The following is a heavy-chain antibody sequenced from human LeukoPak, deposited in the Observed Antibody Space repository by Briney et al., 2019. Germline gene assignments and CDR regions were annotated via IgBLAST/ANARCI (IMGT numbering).Heavy chain of an antibody. J-gene: IGHJ5*02. Sequence: PSETLSLTCTVSGGSLRDSAYYWGWLRQPPGKGLDWIASIYYSGVTYFHPSLGSRASIFLDTSNNRFSLELTSVTAADTAVYYCVRHGGTSSLISYSWFAPWGQGILVTVAS. CDR2: IYYSGVT. V-gene: IGHV4-39*01. CDR3: VRHGGTSSLISYSWFAP. CDR1: GGSLRDSAYY. D-gene: IGHD2-2*01.